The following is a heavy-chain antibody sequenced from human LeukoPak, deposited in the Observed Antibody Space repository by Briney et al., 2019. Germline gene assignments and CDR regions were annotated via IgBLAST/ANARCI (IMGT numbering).Heavy chain of an antibody. CDR3: ARAFQSLGGLSLPDF. CDR1: GYTFTNYA. CDR2: IHPSTGNP. V-gene: IGHV7-4-1*02. Sequence: GASVKVSCKASGYTFTNYAMNWGRQAPGQGLEWMGWIHPSTGNPTYAQGFTGRFVFSLDTSVSTTYLQIRSLKAEDTAVYYCARAFQSLGGLSLPDFWGQGTLVTVSS. J-gene: IGHJ4*02. D-gene: IGHD3-16*02.